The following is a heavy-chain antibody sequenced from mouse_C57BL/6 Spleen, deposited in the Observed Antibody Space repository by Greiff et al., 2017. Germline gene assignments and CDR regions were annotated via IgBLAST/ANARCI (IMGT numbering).Heavy chain of an antibody. Sequence: QVQLQQPGAELVMPGASVKLSCKASGYTFTSYWMHWVKQRPGQGLEWIGEIDPSDSYTNYNQKFKGKSTLTVDKSSSTAYMQLSSLTSEDSAVYYCAREGGSRAFDVWGTGTTVTVSS. J-gene: IGHJ1*03. V-gene: IGHV1-69*01. CDR2: IDPSDSYT. CDR3: AREGGSRAFDV. CDR1: GYTFTSYW. D-gene: IGHD1-1*01.